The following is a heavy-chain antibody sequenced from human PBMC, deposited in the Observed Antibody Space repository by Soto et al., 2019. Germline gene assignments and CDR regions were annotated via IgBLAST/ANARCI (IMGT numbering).Heavy chain of an antibody. CDR3: ARDKWETGEAAFDI. CDR1: GGTFSSYA. Sequence: ASVKVSCKASGGTFSSYAISWVRQAPGQGLEWMGGIIPIFGTANYAQKFQGRVTITADESTSTAYMELSSLRSEDTAVYYCARDKWETGEAAFDIWGQGTMVTVSS. J-gene: IGHJ3*02. V-gene: IGHV1-69*13. D-gene: IGHD1-1*01. CDR2: IIPIFGTA.